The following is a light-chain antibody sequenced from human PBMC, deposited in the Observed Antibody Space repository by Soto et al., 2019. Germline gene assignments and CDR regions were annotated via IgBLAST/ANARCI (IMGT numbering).Light chain of an antibody. CDR2: DAS. V-gene: IGKV3-11*01. CDR1: QSVSSY. Sequence: EIVLTQSPGTLSLSPGERATLSCRASQSVSSYFAWYQQKPGQAPRLLIFDASNRATGIPARFSGSGSGTDFTLTISSLEPEDFAVYYCQQRSNWPLITFGGGTKVEIK. J-gene: IGKJ4*01. CDR3: QQRSNWPLIT.